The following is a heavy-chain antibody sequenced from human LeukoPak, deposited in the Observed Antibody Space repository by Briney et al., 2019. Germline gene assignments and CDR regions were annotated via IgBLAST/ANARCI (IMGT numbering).Heavy chain of an antibody. CDR2: ISSSGSTI. CDR3: ARDRDYGDYIDY. D-gene: IGHD4-17*01. J-gene: IGHJ4*02. V-gene: IGHV3-48*03. CDR1: GFTFSSYA. Sequence: QTGGSLRLSCVVSGFTFSSYAMSWVRQAPGKGLEWVSYISSSGSTIYYADSVKGRFTISRDNAKNSLYLQMNSLRAEDTAVYYCARDRDYGDYIDYWGQGTLVTVSS.